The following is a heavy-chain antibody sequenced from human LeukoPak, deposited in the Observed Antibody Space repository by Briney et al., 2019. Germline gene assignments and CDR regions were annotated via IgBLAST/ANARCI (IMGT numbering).Heavy chain of an antibody. Sequence: GRSLRLSCAASGFTFDDYAMSWVRQAPGKGLEWVSVISDSGGTTYYADSVKGRFTISRDNSKNTLYVQMNSLRAEDTAVYYCAKTAAASYSGSYYFDYWGQGTLVTVSS. CDR2: ISDSGGTT. CDR1: GFTFDDYA. CDR3: AKTAAASYSGSYYFDY. J-gene: IGHJ4*02. V-gene: IGHV3-23*01. D-gene: IGHD1-26*01.